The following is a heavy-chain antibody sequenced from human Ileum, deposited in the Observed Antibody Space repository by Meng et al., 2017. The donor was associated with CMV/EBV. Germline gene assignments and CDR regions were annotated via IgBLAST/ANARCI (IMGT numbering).Heavy chain of an antibody. Sequence: ASVKVSCKASGYTFTGHYMHWVRQAPGQGLEWMGWINPNSGGTNYAQKFQGRVTMTRDTPISTAYMELSRLGSDDTAVYYCAGQQLVPYGMDVWGQGTTVTVSS. CDR2: INPNSGGT. J-gene: IGHJ6*02. D-gene: IGHD6-13*01. V-gene: IGHV1-2*02. CDR1: GYTFTGHY. CDR3: AGQQLVPYGMDV.